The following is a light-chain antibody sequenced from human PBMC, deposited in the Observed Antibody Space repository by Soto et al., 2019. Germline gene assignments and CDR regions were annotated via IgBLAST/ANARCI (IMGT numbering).Light chain of an antibody. Sequence: DIQMTQSPSSLSASVGDRVTISCRASQSISTNLNWYQHKPGQAPQLLIYGPSTLQTGVPSRFSVSRSVTDFTLTISSLQPEDFATYYCQHTYDISSSFGQGPKVDI. J-gene: IGKJ1*01. V-gene: IGKV1-39*01. CDR3: QHTYDISSS. CDR1: QSISTN. CDR2: GPS.